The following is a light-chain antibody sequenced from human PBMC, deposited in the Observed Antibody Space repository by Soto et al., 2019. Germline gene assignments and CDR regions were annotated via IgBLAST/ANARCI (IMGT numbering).Light chain of an antibody. CDR2: EVS. CDR3: SSYTISITV. CDR1: SSDVGSYNY. J-gene: IGLJ1*01. V-gene: IGLV2-14*01. Sequence: QSVRTQPASVSGSPGQSITISCTGTSSDVGSYNYVSWYQQHPGKAPKLMIYEVSNRPSGVSNRFSGSKSGNTASLTISGLQAEDEADYYCSSYTISITVFGTGTKVTVL.